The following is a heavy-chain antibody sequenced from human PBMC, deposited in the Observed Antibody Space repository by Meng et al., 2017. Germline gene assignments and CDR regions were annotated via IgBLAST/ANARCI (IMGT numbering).Heavy chain of an antibody. CDR3: FGHIDY. Sequence: GESLKISCAASGFYFPNAYMSWARQAPGKGLEWVGRIKSNPDGGTIDYAAAVKGRFTISRDDSKNMVYLQMNSLKSEDTAVYYCFGHIDYWGQGTRVTGSS. CDR2: IKSNPDGGTI. J-gene: IGHJ4*02. D-gene: IGHD3-16*01. CDR1: GFYFPNAY. V-gene: IGHV3-15*01.